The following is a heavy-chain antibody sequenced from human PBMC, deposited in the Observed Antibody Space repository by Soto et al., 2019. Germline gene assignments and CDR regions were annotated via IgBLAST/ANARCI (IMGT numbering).Heavy chain of an antibody. Sequence: SVKVSCKASGGTFSSYAISWVRQAPGQGLEWMGGIIPIFGTANYAQKFQGRVTITADESTSTAYMELSSLRSEDTAVYYCARGASKRRAFDIWGQGTMVTVSS. CDR2: IIPIFGTA. V-gene: IGHV1-69*13. CDR3: ARGASKRRAFDI. J-gene: IGHJ3*02. CDR1: GGTFSSYA.